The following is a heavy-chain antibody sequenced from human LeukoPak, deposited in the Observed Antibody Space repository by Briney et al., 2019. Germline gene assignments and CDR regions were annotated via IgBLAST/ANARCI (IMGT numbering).Heavy chain of an antibody. D-gene: IGHD3-22*01. J-gene: IGHJ4*02. Sequence: SETLSLTCTVSGGSISSSSYYWGWIRQPPGKGLEWIGEINHSGSTSYNPSLKSRVTISVDTSKNQFSLKLSSVTAADTAVYYCARTESGYYRDWGQGTLVTVSS. V-gene: IGHV4-39*07. CDR2: INHSGST. CDR1: GGSISSSSYY. CDR3: ARTESGYYRD.